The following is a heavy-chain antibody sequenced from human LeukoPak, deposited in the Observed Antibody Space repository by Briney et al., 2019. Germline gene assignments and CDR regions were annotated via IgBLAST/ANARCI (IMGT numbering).Heavy chain of an antibody. CDR2: INNSGGST. J-gene: IGHJ4*02. D-gene: IGHD2-2*01. Sequence: GGSLRLSCAASGFTFSSYGMHWVRQAPGKGLEGVSGINNSGGSTYYADSVKGRFTISRDNSKNTLYLQMNSLRDEDTAVYYCAKASGYCSSTTSCYLYFDYWGQGTLVTVSS. CDR3: AKASGYCSSTTSCYLYFDY. CDR1: GFTFSSYG. V-gene: IGHV3-23*01.